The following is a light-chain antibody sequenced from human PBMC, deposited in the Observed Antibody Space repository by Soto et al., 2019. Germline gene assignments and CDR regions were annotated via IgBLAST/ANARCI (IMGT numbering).Light chain of an antibody. CDR1: QSISSW. Sequence: DIQMTQSPSTLSASVGDRVTITCRASQSISSWLAWYQQKPGKAPKLLIYDASSLESGVPSRFSGSGSGTEFTLTISCLQSEDFATYYCQQYNTYSPLTFGGGTKVDI. CDR3: QQYNTYSPLT. CDR2: DAS. V-gene: IGKV1-5*01. J-gene: IGKJ4*01.